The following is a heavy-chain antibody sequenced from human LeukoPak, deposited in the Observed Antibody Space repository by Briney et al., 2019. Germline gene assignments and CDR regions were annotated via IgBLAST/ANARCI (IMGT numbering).Heavy chain of an antibody. D-gene: IGHD5-24*01. CDR3: ARGRVEMATNPKSYYFDY. Sequence: SETLSLTCTVSGGSISSSSYYWGWIRQPPGKGLEWIGSIYYSGSTYYNPSLKSRVTISVDTSKNQFSLKLSSVTAADTAVYYCARGRVEMATNPKSYYFDYWGQGTLVTVSS. V-gene: IGHV4-39*07. J-gene: IGHJ4*02. CDR1: GGSISSSSYY. CDR2: IYYSGST.